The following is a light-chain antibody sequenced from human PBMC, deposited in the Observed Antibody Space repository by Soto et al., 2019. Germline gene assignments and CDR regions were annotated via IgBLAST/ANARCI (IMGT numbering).Light chain of an antibody. V-gene: IGKV2-28*01. CDR1: QSLLHSNGNIY. J-gene: IGKJ1*01. Sequence: DIVLTQSPLSLPVTPGEPASISCRSSQSLLHSNGNIYLDWYLQKPGQSPQLLIYLGSIRASGVPVRFSGSGSGTNFTLNITIVEAEDVGVYYCMQAIQAPRTFCLGTKVEIK. CDR2: LGS. CDR3: MQAIQAPRT.